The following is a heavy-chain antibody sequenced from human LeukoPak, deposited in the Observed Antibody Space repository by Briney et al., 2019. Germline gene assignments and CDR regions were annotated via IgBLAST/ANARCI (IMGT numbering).Heavy chain of an antibody. D-gene: IGHD5-18*01. CDR1: GFTFNSYS. J-gene: IGHJ3*01. CDR3: AREVYSYALDALDL. CDR2: ISMDGIQE. V-gene: IGHV3-30*03. Sequence: GGSLRLTCTASGFTFNSYSLNWVRQAPGTGLEWVAVISMDGIQEYYADSVKGRFSISRDNSKNTLYLQMNSLRSEDTAVYYCAREVYSYALDALDLWGQGTMVTVSS.